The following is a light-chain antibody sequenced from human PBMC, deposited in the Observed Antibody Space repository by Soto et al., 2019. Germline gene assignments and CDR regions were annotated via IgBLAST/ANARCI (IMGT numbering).Light chain of an antibody. CDR2: DAS. J-gene: IGKJ3*01. CDR1: QGISNY. V-gene: IGKV1-33*01. Sequence: DIQMTQSPSPLSASVGDRVTITCQASQGISNYLNWYQQKPGKAPKLLIYDASNLETGVPSKFSGSGSGTDFTFTISSLQPEDIATYYCQQFDNLPFTFGPGTKVDIK. CDR3: QQFDNLPFT.